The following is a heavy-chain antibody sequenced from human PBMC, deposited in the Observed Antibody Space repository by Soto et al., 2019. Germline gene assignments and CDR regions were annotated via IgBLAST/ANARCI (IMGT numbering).Heavy chain of an antibody. V-gene: IGHV1-8*01. CDR1: GYTFSDFD. CDR3: ARGNPFNYAGFDV. Sequence: ASVKVSCKASGYTFSDFDINWLRQASGQGPEWMGWMNAKSGDTFFPQRFQGKFSMTWDTSLSTAYMEVGSLTSDDTAIYYCARGNPFNYAGFDVWGQGTKVTV. D-gene: IGHD4-4*01. J-gene: IGHJ6*02. CDR2: MNAKSGDT.